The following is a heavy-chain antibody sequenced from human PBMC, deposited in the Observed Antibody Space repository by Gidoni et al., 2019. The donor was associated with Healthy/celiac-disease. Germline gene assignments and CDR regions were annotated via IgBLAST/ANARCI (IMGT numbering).Heavy chain of an antibody. Sequence: EVKMVESGGGLVTPGGSLRLSCAASGFTFSSYSMHWVRQAPGKGLEWVSYISSRSSTICYADSVKGRFTISRDNAKNSLYLQMNSLRDEDTAVYDCARVGEGEPGTDYWGQGTLVTGSS. CDR2: ISSRSSTI. J-gene: IGHJ4*02. D-gene: IGHD1-26*01. V-gene: IGHV3-48*02. CDR3: ARVGEGEPGTDY. CDR1: GFTFSSYS.